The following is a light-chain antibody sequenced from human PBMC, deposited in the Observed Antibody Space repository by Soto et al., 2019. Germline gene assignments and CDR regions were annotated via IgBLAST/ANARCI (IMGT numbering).Light chain of an antibody. CDR2: EVS. J-gene: IGLJ2*01. Sequence: QSALTQPASVSGSPGQSITISCTGTSSDVGGYNYVSWYQQHPGKAPKLMIYEVSNRPSGVSNRFSGSKSGNTASLTISGLPDKEEADYYCSSYTSSATPVVFGGGTKLTVL. CDR3: SSYTSSATPVV. CDR1: SSDVGGYNY. V-gene: IGLV2-14*01.